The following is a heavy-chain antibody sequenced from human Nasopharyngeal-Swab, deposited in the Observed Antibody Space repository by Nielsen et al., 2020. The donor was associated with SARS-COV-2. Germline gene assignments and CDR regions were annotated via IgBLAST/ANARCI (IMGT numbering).Heavy chain of an antibody. V-gene: IGHV4-39*01. CDR3: ARLSGYSGYDERAFDY. CDR1: GGSISSSSYY. Sequence: SETLSLTCTVSGGSISSSSYYWGWIRQPPGKGLEWIGSIYYSGSTYYNPSLKSRVTISVDTSKNQFSLKLSSGTAADTAVYYCARLSGYSGYDERAFDYWGQGTLVTVSS. J-gene: IGHJ4*02. D-gene: IGHD5-12*01. CDR2: IYYSGST.